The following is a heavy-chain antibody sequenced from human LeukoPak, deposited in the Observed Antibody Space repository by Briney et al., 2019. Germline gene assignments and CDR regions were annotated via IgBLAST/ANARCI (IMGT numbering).Heavy chain of an antibody. V-gene: IGHV4-31*03. CDR2: IYYSGST. CDR1: GGSISSGGYY. CDR3: ARKREKGAEEVAFDI. J-gene: IGHJ3*02. Sequence: PSQTLSLTCTVSGGSISSGGYYWSWIRQHPGKGLEWIGYIYYSGSTYYNPSLKSRVTISVDTSKNQFSLKLSSVTAADTAVYYCARKREKGAEEVAFDIWGQGTMVTVSS. D-gene: IGHD5-24*01.